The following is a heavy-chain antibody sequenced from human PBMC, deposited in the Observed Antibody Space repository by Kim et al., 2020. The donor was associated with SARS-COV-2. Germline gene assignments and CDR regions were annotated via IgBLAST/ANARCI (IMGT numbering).Heavy chain of an antibody. CDR3: ARRRIAVTGTEDAFDI. D-gene: IGHD6-13*01. J-gene: IGHJ3*02. Sequence: SVKGRFTISRDNAKNSLYMQMNSLRAEDTALYYCARRRIAVTGTEDAFDIWGQGTMVTVSS. V-gene: IGHV3-9*01.